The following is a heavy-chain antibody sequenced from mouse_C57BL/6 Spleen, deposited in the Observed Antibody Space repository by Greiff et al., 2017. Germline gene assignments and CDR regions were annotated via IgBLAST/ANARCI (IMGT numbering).Heavy chain of an antibody. J-gene: IGHJ3*01. V-gene: IGHV1-42*01. Sequence: EVQLQQSGPELVKPGASVTISCKASGYSFTGYYMNWVKQSPEKSLEWIGEINPSTGGTTYNQKFKAKATLTVDKSSSTAYMQLKSLTSEDSAVYYCATPYCYGSSYEGFAYWGQGTLVTVSA. D-gene: IGHD1-1*01. CDR1: GYSFTGYY. CDR3: ATPYCYGSSYEGFAY. CDR2: INPSTGGT.